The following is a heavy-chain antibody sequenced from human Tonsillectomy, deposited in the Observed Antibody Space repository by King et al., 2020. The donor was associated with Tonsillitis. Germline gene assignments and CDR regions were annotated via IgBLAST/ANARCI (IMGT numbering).Heavy chain of an antibody. J-gene: IGHJ4*02. CDR3: TTATIVLVRGVPQDADY. CDR2: VRSKTDGGTT. Sequence: VQLVESGGGLVKPGGSLRVSCVASGFTFTNAWMSWVRQAPGKGLEWVGRVRSKTDGGTTDYAAPVKGRFNISRDDSKNTLYLQMNSLKTEDTAVYYCTTATIVLVRGVPQDADYWGQGTLVTVSS. CDR1: GFTFTNAW. D-gene: IGHD3-10*01. V-gene: IGHV3-15*01.